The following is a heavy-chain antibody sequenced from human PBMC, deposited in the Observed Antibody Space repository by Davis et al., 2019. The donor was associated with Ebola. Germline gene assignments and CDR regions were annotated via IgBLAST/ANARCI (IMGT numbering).Heavy chain of an antibody. J-gene: IGHJ6*02. D-gene: IGHD2-15*01. Sequence: GGSLRLSCAASGFTFSSYSMNWVRQAPGKGLEWVSSISSSSSYIYYADSVKGRFTISRDDSKNTLYLQMNSLRAEDTAVYYCARVGCSGGSCYGLDVWGQGTTVTVSS. CDR3: ARVGCSGGSCYGLDV. V-gene: IGHV3-21*01. CDR2: ISSSSSYI. CDR1: GFTFSSYS.